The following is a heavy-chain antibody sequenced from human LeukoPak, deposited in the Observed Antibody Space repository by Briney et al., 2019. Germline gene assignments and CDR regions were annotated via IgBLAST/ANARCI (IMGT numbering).Heavy chain of an antibody. V-gene: IGHV3-7*01. CDR2: MRRDGNEI. D-gene: IGHD6-19*01. CDR3: AKQGATAVAAGGDFDY. Sequence: GGSLRLSCSASGFTFSTYWMSWVRQAPGKGLEWVANMRRDGNEIYYLDSVRGRFTISRDNAKNSLYLQMNSLRAEDTAVYYCAKQGATAVAAGGDFDYWGQGTLVTVSS. CDR1: GFTFSTYW. J-gene: IGHJ4*02.